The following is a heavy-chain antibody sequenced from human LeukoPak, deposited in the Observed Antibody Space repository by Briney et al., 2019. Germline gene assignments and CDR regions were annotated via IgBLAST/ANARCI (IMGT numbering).Heavy chain of an antibody. CDR3: AAGHTYGYTY. D-gene: IGHD5-18*01. CDR1: GFPFSSYE. V-gene: IGHV3-48*03. J-gene: IGHJ4*02. Sequence: GGSLRLSCAASGFPFSSYEMNWVRPAPGEGLEWVSYISTSGSNIYYADSVKGRFTISRDNAKNSLYLQMNSLRAEDTAVYYCAAGHTYGYTYWGQGTLVSVSS. CDR2: ISTSGSNI.